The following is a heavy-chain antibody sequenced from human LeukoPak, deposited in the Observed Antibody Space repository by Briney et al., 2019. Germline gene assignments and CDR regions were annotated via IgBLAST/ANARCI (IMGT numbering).Heavy chain of an antibody. CDR1: GFTFSDYY. Sequence: PGESLRLSCAASGFTFSDYYMSWIRQAPGKGLEWISYISSSGSTIYYADSVKGRFTISRDNAKNSLYLQMNGLRAEDTAIYYCARSRYSTSSDYWGQGTLVTVSS. J-gene: IGHJ4*02. CDR2: ISSSGSTI. V-gene: IGHV3-11*04. D-gene: IGHD6-6*01. CDR3: ARSRYSTSSDY.